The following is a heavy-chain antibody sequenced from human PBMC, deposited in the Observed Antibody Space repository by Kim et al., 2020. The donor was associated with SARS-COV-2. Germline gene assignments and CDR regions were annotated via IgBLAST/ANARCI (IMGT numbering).Heavy chain of an antibody. V-gene: IGHV4-39*01. J-gene: IGHJ5*02. CDR2: IYYSGST. Sequence: SETLSLTCTVSGGSISSSSYYWGWIRQPPGKGLEWIGSIYYSGSTYYNPSLKSRVTISVDTSKTQFSLKLSSVTAADTAVYYCARRRVGGNWFDPWGQGTLVTVSS. CDR1: GGSISSSSYY. D-gene: IGHD1-26*01. CDR3: ARRRVGGNWFDP.